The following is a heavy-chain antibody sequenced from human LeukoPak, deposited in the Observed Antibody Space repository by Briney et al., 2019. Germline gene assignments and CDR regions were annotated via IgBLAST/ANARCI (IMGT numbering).Heavy chain of an antibody. V-gene: IGHV1-18*01. CDR3: ARGRFGVVIIHKDYFDY. D-gene: IGHD3-3*01. CDR1: GYTFTSYG. J-gene: IGHJ4*02. CDR2: ISAYNGNT. Sequence: ASVKVSCMASGYTFTSYGISWVRQAPGQGLEWMGWISAYNGNTNYAQKLQGRVTMTTDTSTSTAYMELRSLRSDDTAVYYCARGRFGVVIIHKDYFDYWGQGTLVTVSS.